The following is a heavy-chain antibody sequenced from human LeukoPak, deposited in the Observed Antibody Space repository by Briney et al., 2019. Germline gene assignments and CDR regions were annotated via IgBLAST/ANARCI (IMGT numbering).Heavy chain of an antibody. J-gene: IGHJ4*02. CDR3: AKDSWYSSSWYLGAPYYFDY. Sequence: GGSLRLSCAASGFTFSSYGMHWVRQAPGKGLEWVAVISYDGSNKYYADSVKGRFTISRDNSKNTLYLQMNSLRAEDTAVYYCAKDSWYSSSWYLGAPYYFDYWGQGTLVTVSS. D-gene: IGHD6-13*01. CDR2: ISYDGSNK. CDR1: GFTFSSYG. V-gene: IGHV3-30*18.